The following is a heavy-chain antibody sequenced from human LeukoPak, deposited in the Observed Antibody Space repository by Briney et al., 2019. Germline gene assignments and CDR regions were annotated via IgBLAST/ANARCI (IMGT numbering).Heavy chain of an antibody. CDR2: IYSGGST. Sequence: GGSLRLSCAASGFTVSSNYMSWVRQAPGKGLEWVSVIYSGGSTYYADSVKGRFTISRDNSKNTLYLQMGSLRAEDMAVYYCARDSLPTYYDFWSGPPWFDPWGQGTLVTVSS. D-gene: IGHD3-3*01. J-gene: IGHJ5*02. V-gene: IGHV3-53*05. CDR1: GFTVSSNY. CDR3: ARDSLPTYYDFWSGPPWFDP.